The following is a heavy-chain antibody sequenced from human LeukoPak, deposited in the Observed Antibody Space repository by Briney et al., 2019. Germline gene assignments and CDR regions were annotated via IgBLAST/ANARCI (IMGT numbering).Heavy chain of an antibody. D-gene: IGHD6-13*01. CDR1: GGSFSGYY. CDR2: INHSGST. J-gene: IGHJ4*02. Sequence: KPSETLSLTCAVHGGSFSGYYWSWIRQPPGKGLEWIGEINHSGSTNYNPSLKSRVTISVDTSKNQFPLKLSSVTAADTAVYYCARYSSSWRPFDYWGQGTLVTVSS. V-gene: IGHV4-34*01. CDR3: ARYSSSWRPFDY.